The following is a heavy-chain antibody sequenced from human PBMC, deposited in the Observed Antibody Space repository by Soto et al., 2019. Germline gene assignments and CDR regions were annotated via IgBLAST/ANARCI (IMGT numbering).Heavy chain of an antibody. CDR2: ISAYNGNT. D-gene: IGHD1-26*01. V-gene: IGHV1-18*01. CDR3: ARVPGSGSYHTDYYYYYGMDV. J-gene: IGHJ6*02. CDR1: GCTFTSYG. Sequence: ASVKVSCKASGCTFTSYGISWVRQAPGQGLEWMGWISAYNGNTNYAQKLQGRVTMTTDTSTSTAYMELRSLRSDDTAVYYCARVPGSGSYHTDYYYYYGMDVWGQGTTVTVSS.